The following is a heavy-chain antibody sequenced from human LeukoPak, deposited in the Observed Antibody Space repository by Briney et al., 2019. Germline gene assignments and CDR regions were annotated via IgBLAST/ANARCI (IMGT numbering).Heavy chain of an antibody. D-gene: IGHD1-26*01. Sequence: SETLSLTCTVSGGSLSSSSYYWGWIRQPPGKGLEWIGSIYYSGSTYYNPSLKSRVTISVDTSKNQFSLKLSSVTAADTAVYYCASPRGSGSRDAFDIWGQGTMVTVSS. CDR2: IYYSGST. V-gene: IGHV4-39*07. CDR3: ASPRGSGSRDAFDI. CDR1: GGSLSSSSYY. J-gene: IGHJ3*02.